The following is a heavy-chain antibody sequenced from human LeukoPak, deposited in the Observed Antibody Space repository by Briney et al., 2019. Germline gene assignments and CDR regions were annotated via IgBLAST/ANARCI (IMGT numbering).Heavy chain of an antibody. V-gene: IGHV3-7*04. J-gene: IGHJ4*02. CDR1: VFTFSDYW. D-gene: IGHD5-18*01. CDR2: IQQDGSEK. Sequence: GGSLRLSCAASVFTFSDYWMSWVRQAPGKGLEWVANIQQDGSEKYYVDSVKGRFTISRDNAKKSLFLQVSSLRGEDTAVYYCARDRGFSYGIDFWGQGTLVTVSS. CDR3: ARDRGFSYGIDF.